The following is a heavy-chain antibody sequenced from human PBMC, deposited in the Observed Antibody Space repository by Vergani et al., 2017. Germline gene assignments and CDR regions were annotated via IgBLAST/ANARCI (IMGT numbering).Heavy chain of an antibody. Sequence: EVQLLESGGGLVQPGGSLRLSCAASGFTFSSYAMSWVRQAPGKGLEWVSAISGSGGSTYYADSVKGRFTISRDNSKNSLYLQMNSLRDEDTAVYYCARDREVAGNFDYWGQGTLVTVSS. CDR1: GFTFSSYA. V-gene: IGHV3-23*01. CDR3: ARDREVAGNFDY. CDR2: ISGSGGST. J-gene: IGHJ4*02. D-gene: IGHD6-19*01.